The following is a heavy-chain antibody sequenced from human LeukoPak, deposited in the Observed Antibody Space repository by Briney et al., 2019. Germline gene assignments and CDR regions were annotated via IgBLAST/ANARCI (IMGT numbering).Heavy chain of an antibody. J-gene: IGHJ6*04. CDR3: ARGGYYGSGSYTVDV. Sequence: SQTLSLTCIVSGGSISGYYWNWIRQPAGKGLEWIGCMYTSGSTNYNPSLRSRVTMSVDTSKNQFSLRLSSVTAADTAVYYCARGGYYGSGSYTVDVWGKGTTVTVSS. D-gene: IGHD3-10*01. CDR1: GGSISGYY. CDR2: MYTSGST. V-gene: IGHV4-4*07.